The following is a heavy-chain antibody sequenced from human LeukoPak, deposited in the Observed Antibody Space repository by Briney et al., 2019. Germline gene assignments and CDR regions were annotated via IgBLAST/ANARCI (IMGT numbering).Heavy chain of an antibody. Sequence: GGPLRLLCAASGFTYKDHYMLWTPQAPGKGVEGVSYICSSVSTRSYTATEKARFTISKDNAKNTLYLQMNSLRAEDTAVYYCARAPYGGKAIGPYDYWGQGTLVTVSS. CDR1: GFTYKDHY. CDR3: ARAPYGGKAIGPYDY. V-gene: IGHV3-11*04. CDR2: ICSSVSTR. D-gene: IGHD4-23*01. J-gene: IGHJ4*02.